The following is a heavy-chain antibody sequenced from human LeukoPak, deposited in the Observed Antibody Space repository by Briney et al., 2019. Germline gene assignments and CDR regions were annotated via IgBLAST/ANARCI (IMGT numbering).Heavy chain of an antibody. Sequence: GGSLRLSCVASGFTFYSYAMSWVRQAPGKGLEWVSAISGDGGGTYYADSVKGRFTISRDNSKNTLFLQLNSLRAEDTAVYFCVKLGVLVPATGPEGWGQGTMVTVSS. CDR1: GFTFYSYA. CDR2: ISGDGGGT. V-gene: IGHV3-23*01. CDR3: VKLGVLVPATGPEG. J-gene: IGHJ4*02. D-gene: IGHD2-21*02.